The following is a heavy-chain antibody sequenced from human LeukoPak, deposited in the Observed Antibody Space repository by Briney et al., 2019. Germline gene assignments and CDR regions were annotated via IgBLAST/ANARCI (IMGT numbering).Heavy chain of an antibody. J-gene: IGHJ4*02. CDR3: ARDEDCDYVWGSSRNFDY. CDR2: INPNSGGT. Sequence: ASVKVSCKASGYTFTGYYMHWVRQAPGQGLEWMGWINPNSGGTNYAQKFQGRVTMTRDTSISTAYMELSRLRSDDTAVYYCARDEDCDYVWGSSRNFDYWGQGTLVTVSS. CDR1: GYTFTGYY. V-gene: IGHV1-2*02. D-gene: IGHD3-16*01.